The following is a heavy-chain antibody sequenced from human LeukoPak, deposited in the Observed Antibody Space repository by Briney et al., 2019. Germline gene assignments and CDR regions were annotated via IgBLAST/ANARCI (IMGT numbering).Heavy chain of an antibody. D-gene: IGHD2-2*01. CDR1: GYTFTGYY. Sequence: ASVKVSCKASGYTFTGYYMHWVRQAPGQGLEWMGWIDPNSGGTNYAQKFQGRVTMTRDTSISTAYMELSRLRSDDTAVYYCARAREGYCSSTSRYAGVSSFWFDPWGQGTLVTVSP. V-gene: IGHV1-2*02. J-gene: IGHJ5*02. CDR2: IDPNSGGT. CDR3: ARAREGYCSSTSRYAGVSSFWFDP.